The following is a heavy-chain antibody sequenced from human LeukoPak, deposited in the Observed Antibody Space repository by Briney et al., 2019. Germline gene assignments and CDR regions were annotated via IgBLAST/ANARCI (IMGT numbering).Heavy chain of an antibody. Sequence: PGGALRLSCAASGFTFTSYWMSWVRQAPGKGVEWVANIKQEGSERYYVGSVKGRFTISRDNAKNSLYLQINSLRAEDTAVYYCARTSSTFGGVIVPFDYWGQGTLVTVSS. D-gene: IGHD3-16*02. CDR2: IKQEGSER. CDR3: ARTSSTFGGVIVPFDY. V-gene: IGHV3-7*01. J-gene: IGHJ4*02. CDR1: GFTFTSYW.